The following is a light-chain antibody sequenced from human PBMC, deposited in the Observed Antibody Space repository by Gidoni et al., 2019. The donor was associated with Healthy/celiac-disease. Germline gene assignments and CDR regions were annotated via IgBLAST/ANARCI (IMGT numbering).Light chain of an antibody. CDR3: QQCYSTPRT. V-gene: IGKV4-1*01. Sequence: DIVLTQSPLSLAGPLRERATIHCQSSQSVLYSSINKNYLAWYQQKPGQSPKLLIYWASSRETGVPERFSGSGSGTDFTLTISSLQAEDVAVYYCQQCYSTPRTFGQGTKVEIK. J-gene: IGKJ1*01. CDR1: QSVLYSSINKNY. CDR2: WAS.